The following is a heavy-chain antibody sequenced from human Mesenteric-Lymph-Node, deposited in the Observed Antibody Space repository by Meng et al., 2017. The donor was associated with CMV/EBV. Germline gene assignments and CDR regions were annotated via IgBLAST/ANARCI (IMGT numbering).Heavy chain of an antibody. V-gene: IGHV3-30-3*01. D-gene: IGHD3-10*01. Sequence: GGSLRLSCAVSGFTFSSYVVHWVRQAPGKGLDWVAVISHDGSNKYYADSVKGRFTISSDKSKNTLYLQMNSLRAEDTAVYYCARASGDYFDYWGQGTLVTVSS. CDR2: ISHDGSNK. CDR1: GFTFSSYV. CDR3: ARASGDYFDY. J-gene: IGHJ4*02.